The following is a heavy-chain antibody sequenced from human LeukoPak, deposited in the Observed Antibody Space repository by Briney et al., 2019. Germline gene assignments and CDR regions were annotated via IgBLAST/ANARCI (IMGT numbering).Heavy chain of an antibody. CDR1: GFTFSSYA. CDR3: ARVGYCSGGSCPFYY. Sequence: GGSLRPSCAASGFTFSSYAMNWVRQAPGKGLEWVSSISSSSSYIYYADSVKGRFTISRDNAKNSLYLQMNSLRAEDTAVYYCARVGYCSGGSCPFYYWGQGTLVTVSS. J-gene: IGHJ4*02. V-gene: IGHV3-21*01. CDR2: ISSSSSYI. D-gene: IGHD2-15*01.